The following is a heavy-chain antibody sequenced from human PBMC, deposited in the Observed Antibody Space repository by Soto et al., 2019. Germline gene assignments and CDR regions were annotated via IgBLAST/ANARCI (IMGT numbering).Heavy chain of an antibody. CDR2: IVVGSGNT. Sequence: SVKVSCKASGFTFTSSAVQWVRQARGQRLEWIGWIVVGSGNTNYAQKFQERVTITRDMSTSTAYMELSSLRSEDTAVYYCAAPASSGSYYFDYWGQGTLVTVSS. J-gene: IGHJ4*02. CDR3: AAPASSGSYYFDY. CDR1: GFTFTSSA. D-gene: IGHD1-26*01. V-gene: IGHV1-58*01.